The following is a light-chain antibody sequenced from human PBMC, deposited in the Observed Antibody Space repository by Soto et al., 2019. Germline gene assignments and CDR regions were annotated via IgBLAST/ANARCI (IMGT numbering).Light chain of an antibody. V-gene: IGKV3-15*01. CDR1: QSVSSS. CDR3: KEHTQWPRT. CDR2: GAS. Sequence: EIDISQSRDRVSMSAVAVSIIYNMASQSVSSSLAWHQQKPAQAPRLLIYGASTRTTGIPARFSGSGSGPQSTLISSILLSEESAVYYIKEHTQWPRTFGQGTKVDI. J-gene: IGKJ1*01.